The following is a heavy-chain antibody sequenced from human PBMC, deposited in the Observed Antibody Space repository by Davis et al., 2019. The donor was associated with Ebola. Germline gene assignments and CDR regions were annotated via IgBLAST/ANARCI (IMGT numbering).Heavy chain of an antibody. CDR2: IYESGST. V-gene: IGHV4-39*01. Sequence: SETLSLTCTVSGGSISNSNYFWGWVRQPPGKGLEWIGNIYESGSTYYNPSLKSRVTISVDTSKNQFSLWLSSLTAADTAVYYCTGTTVTTSPFDFWGQGTLVTVSS. D-gene: IGHD4-17*01. J-gene: IGHJ4*02. CDR1: GGSISNSNYF. CDR3: TGTTVTTSPFDF.